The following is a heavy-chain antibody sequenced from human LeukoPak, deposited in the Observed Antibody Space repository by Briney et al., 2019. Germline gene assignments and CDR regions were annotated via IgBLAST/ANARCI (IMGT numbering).Heavy chain of an antibody. V-gene: IGHV4-61*02. CDR3: ASGLHYYGSGSQNY. CDR2: IYTSGST. D-gene: IGHD3-10*01. CDR1: GGSISSGSYY. Sequence: SETLSLACTVSGGSISSGSYYWSWIRQPAGKGLEWIGRIYTSGSTNYNPSLKSRVTISVDTSKNQFSLKLSSVTAADTAVYYCASGLHYYGSGSQNYWGQGTLVTVSS. J-gene: IGHJ4*02.